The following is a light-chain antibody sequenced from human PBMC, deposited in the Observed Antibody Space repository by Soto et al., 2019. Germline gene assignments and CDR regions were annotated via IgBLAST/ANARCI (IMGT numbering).Light chain of an antibody. J-gene: IGLJ1*01. Sequence: QSALTQPASVSGSPGQSITISCTGTSSDVGVYNYVSWYQQHPGKAPKLIIYEVIHRPSGVSNRFSGSKSGNTASLTISGLQAEDEADYYCSSYTSASTLLVFGTGTKVTV. CDR2: EVI. CDR1: SSDVGVYNY. V-gene: IGLV2-14*01. CDR3: SSYTSASTLLV.